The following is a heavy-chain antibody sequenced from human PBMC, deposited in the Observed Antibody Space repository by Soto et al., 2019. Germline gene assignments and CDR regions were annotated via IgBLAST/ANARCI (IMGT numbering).Heavy chain of an antibody. CDR3: SRGRAYCSSTSCYTWAEDYGMDV. CDR1: GGTFSSYA. V-gene: IGHV1-69*13. J-gene: IGHJ6*02. CDR2: IIPIFCTA. D-gene: IGHD2-2*02. Sequence: GASVKVSCKASGGTFSSYAISWVRQAPGQGLEWMGGIIPIFCTANYAQKFQGSVTITADESTSTAYTELRSLRAEDTAVYYCSRGRAYCSSTSCYTWAEDYGMDVWGQGTTVTVSS.